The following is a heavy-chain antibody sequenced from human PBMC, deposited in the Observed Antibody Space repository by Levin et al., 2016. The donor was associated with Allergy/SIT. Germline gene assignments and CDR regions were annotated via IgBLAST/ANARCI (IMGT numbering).Heavy chain of an antibody. D-gene: IGHD6-13*01. V-gene: IGHV4-39*01. Sequence: WIRQPPGKGLEWIGSIYYSGSTYYNPSLKSRVTISVDTSKNQFSLKLSSVTAADTAVYYCARPATDPLSSSWYFDYWGQGTLVTVSS. CDR2: IYYSGST. J-gene: IGHJ4*02. CDR3: ARPATDPLSSSWYFDY.